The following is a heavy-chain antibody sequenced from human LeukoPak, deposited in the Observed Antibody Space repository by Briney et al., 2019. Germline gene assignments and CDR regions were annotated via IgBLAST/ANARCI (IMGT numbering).Heavy chain of an antibody. J-gene: IGHJ1*01. Sequence: SVKVSCKASGYTFTSYAISWVRQAPGQGLEWMGGIIPIFGTANYAQKFQGRVTITADESTSTAYMELSSLRSEDTAVYYCARDSSEFRSLIPHWGQGTLVTVSS. CDR3: ARDSSEFRSLIPH. V-gene: IGHV1-69*13. CDR1: GYTFTSYA. CDR2: IIPIFGTA. D-gene: IGHD2-21*01.